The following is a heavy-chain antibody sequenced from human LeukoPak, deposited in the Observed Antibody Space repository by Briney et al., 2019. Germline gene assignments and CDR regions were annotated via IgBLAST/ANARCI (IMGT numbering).Heavy chain of an antibody. Sequence: GGSLRLSCAASGFTFSSYSMNWVRQAPGKGLEWVSSISSSSSYIYYADSVKGRFTISRDNSKNTLYLQMNSLRAEDTAVYYCARGKGVVGYSGYDSAFDIWGQGTMVTVSS. CDR1: GFTFSSYS. V-gene: IGHV3-21*04. J-gene: IGHJ3*02. D-gene: IGHD5-12*01. CDR2: ISSSSSYI. CDR3: ARGKGVVGYSGYDSAFDI.